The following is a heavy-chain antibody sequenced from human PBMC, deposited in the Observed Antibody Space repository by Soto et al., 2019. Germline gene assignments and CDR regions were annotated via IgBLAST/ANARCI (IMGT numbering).Heavy chain of an antibody. CDR1: GYTFTSCG. CDR2: ISAHNGNT. J-gene: IGHJ4*02. V-gene: IGHV1-18*01. CDR3: ARGRYGDY. Sequence: QVHLVQCGAEVKKPGASVKVSCKASGYTFTSCGITWVRQAPGQGLEWMGWISAHNGNTDYAQKLQGRVIVTRDTSTITAYMELRSLRSDDTAVYYCARGRYGDYWGQGALVTVSS. D-gene: IGHD1-1*01.